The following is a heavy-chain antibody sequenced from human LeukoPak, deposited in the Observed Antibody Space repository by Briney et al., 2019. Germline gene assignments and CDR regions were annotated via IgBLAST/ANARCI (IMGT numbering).Heavy chain of an antibody. CDR2: ISSSSSYI. CDR3: ARVRCSGGSCYSSDY. CDR1: GFTFSSYT. V-gene: IGHV3-21*01. Sequence: GGSLRLSCAASGFTFSSYTMNWVRQAPGKGLEWVSSISSSSSYIYYADSMKGRFTISRDNAKNSLYLQMSTLRAEDTAMYYCARVRCSGGSCYSSDYRGQGTLVTVSS. D-gene: IGHD2-15*01. J-gene: IGHJ4*02.